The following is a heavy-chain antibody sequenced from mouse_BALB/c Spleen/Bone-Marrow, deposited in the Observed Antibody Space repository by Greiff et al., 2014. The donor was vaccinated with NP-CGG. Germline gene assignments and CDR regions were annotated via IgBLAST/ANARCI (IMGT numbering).Heavy chain of an antibody. CDR1: GYSFTSYT. Sequence: QVQLQQSGAELARPGASVKMSCKASGYSFTSYTMHWVKQRPGQGLEWIGYINPSSGYTNYNQKFKDKATLTADKSSSTAYMQLSSLTSEDSAVYYCARGWDYEVYFDYWGQGTTLTVSS. V-gene: IGHV1-4*01. CDR3: ARGWDYEVYFDY. CDR2: INPSSGYT. J-gene: IGHJ2*01. D-gene: IGHD2-4*01.